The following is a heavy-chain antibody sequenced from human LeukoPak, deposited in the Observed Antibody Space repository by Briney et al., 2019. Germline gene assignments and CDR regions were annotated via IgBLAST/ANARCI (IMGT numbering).Heavy chain of an antibody. J-gene: IGHJ3*02. V-gene: IGHV1-46*01. D-gene: IGHD4-11*01. Sequence: ASVKVSCKASGYIFTSYYMHWVRQAPGQGLEWMGIINPSGGSTSYAQKFQGRVTMTRDTSTSTVYMELSSLRSEDTAVYYCARVTRDRFAFDIWGQGTMVTVSS. CDR2: INPSGGST. CDR3: ARVTRDRFAFDI. CDR1: GYIFTSYY.